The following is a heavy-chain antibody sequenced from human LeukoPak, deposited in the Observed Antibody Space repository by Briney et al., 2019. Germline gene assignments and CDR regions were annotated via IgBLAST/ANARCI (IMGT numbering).Heavy chain of an antibody. CDR2: IYYSGTT. D-gene: IGHD7-27*01. V-gene: IGHV4-31*03. Sequence: SETLSLTCTVSGGSISSGGYFCSWIRQHPGKGLECIGYIYYSGTTSYNPSLKSRVPISVVTPKNQFSLRLTSVTAADTALYYCARLNWEYFFDYWGQGSLVTVSS. CDR1: GGSISSGGYF. J-gene: IGHJ4*02. CDR3: ARLNWEYFFDY.